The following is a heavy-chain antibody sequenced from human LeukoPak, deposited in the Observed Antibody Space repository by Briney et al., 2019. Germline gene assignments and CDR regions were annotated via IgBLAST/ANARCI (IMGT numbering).Heavy chain of an antibody. D-gene: IGHD1-26*01. CDR1: GYTFTGYY. J-gene: IGHJ5*01. V-gene: IGHV1-2*02. CDR2: VNPNSGDT. Sequence: ASVKVSCKASGYTFTGYYLHWVRQAPGQGLEWMGCVNPNSGDTNYAQKLQGSVTMTRDTSISTVYMEMSSLRADDTAVYYCARASGSYWWFDSWGQGTLVTVSS. CDR3: ARASGSYWWFDS.